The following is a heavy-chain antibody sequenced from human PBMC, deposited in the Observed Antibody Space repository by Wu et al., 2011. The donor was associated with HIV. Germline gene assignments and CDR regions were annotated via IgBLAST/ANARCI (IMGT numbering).Heavy chain of an antibody. CDR2: IIPIFGTA. J-gene: IGHJ4*02. V-gene: IGHV1-69*05. CDR1: GGTFRSYG. CDR3: ARADQRWLQPGDY. Sequence: QVQLVQSGAEVKKPGSSVKVSCKASGGTFRSYGISWVRQAPGQGLEWMGGIIPIFGTANYAQKFQGRVTITTDESTSTAYMELSSLRSEDTAVYYCARADQRWLQPGDYWGQGTLVTVSS. D-gene: IGHD5-24*01.